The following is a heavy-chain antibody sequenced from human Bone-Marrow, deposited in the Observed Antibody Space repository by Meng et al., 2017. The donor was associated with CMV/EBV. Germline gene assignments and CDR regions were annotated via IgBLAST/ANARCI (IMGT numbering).Heavy chain of an antibody. J-gene: IGHJ4*02. CDR1: GGSISSRLYY. CDR2: MYYGVTT. V-gene: IGHV4-39*01. CDR3: ARQGVTTALFNY. D-gene: IGHD5-18*01. Sequence: SETLSLTCTVSGGSISSRLYYWGWVRQTPEKGLEWIGSMYYGVTTYYNPSLKSRLTISGDTSRNRFSLKLTSLTAADTAIYYCARQGVTTALFNYWGQGILVTVSS.